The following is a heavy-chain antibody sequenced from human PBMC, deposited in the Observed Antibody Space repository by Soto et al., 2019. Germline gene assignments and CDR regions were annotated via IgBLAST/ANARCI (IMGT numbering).Heavy chain of an antibody. CDR2: VYFSGNT. CDR1: GGSLISYY. D-gene: IGHD6-25*01. V-gene: IGHV4-59*01. J-gene: IGHJ5*02. Sequence: SETLSITCTVSGGSLISYYWTWIRQSPGKGLEWIGYVYFSGNTNYNPSLKSRVTISIDTSKNQFSLRLASVTAADTAFYYCGSVRPSGYVLSWGQGTLVTAPQ. CDR3: GSVRPSGYVLS.